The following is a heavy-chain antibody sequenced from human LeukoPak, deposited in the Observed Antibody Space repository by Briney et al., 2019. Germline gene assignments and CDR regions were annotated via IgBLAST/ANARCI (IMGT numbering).Heavy chain of an antibody. J-gene: IGHJ6*03. Sequence: SETLSLTCTVSGGSISSYYWSWIRQPPGKGLEWIGYIYYSGSTNYNPSLKSRVTISVDTSKNQFSLKLSSVTAADTAVYYCARVKRFYYDILTGYDYYYYMDVWGKGTTVTVSS. CDR3: ARVKRFYYDILTGYDYYYYMDV. CDR1: GGSISSYY. CDR2: IYYSGST. V-gene: IGHV4-59*01. D-gene: IGHD3-9*01.